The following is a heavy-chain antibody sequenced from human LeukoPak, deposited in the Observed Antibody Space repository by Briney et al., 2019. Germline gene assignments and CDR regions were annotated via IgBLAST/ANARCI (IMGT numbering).Heavy chain of an antibody. CDR3: ARANFLYCSSSTYLFDY. V-gene: IGHV1-18*04. D-gene: IGHD2-2*01. CDR1: GYTFTTYG. CDR2: ISGSNGNT. J-gene: IGHJ4*02. Sequence: GASVKVSCKTSGYTFTTYGISWVRQAPGQGLEWMGWISGSNGNTKYAQKVQGRVTMTTDTSTTTAYMEVRSLRSDDTAVYYCARANFLYCSSSTYLFDYWGQGTLVTVSS.